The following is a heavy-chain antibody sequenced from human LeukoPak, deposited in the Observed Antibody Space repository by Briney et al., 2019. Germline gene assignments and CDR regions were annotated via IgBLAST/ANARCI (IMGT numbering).Heavy chain of an antibody. Sequence: GASVKVSCKASGGTFSSYAISWVRQAPGQGLEWMGGIIPIFGTANYAQKFQGRVTITADKSTSTAYMELSSLRSEDTAVYYCAREKNSDLPDSYGSGSPDYWGQGTLVTVSS. D-gene: IGHD3-10*01. V-gene: IGHV1-69*06. CDR1: GGTFSSYA. CDR3: AREKNSDLPDSYGSGSPDY. J-gene: IGHJ4*02. CDR2: IIPIFGTA.